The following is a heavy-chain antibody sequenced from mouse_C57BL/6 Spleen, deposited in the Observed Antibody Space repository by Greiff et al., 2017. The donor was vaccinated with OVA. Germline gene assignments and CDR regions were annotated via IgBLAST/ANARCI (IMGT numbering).Heavy chain of an antibody. CDR3: ARSLSTVVNFDY. Sequence: VQLQQSGPELVKPGASVKISCKASGYSFTGYYMNWVKQSPEQSLEWIGEINPSTGGTTYNQKFKAKATLTVDKSSSTAYMQLKSLTSEDSAVYYCARSLSTVVNFDYWGQGTTLTVSS. D-gene: IGHD1-1*01. CDR1: GYSFTGYY. V-gene: IGHV1-42*01. J-gene: IGHJ2*01. CDR2: INPSTGGT.